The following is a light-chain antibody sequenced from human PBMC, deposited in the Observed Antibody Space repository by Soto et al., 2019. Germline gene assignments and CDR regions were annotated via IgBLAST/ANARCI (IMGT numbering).Light chain of an antibody. V-gene: IGLV2-14*01. CDR1: NSDVNY. CDR2: EVI. CDR3: SSSTSSNTFV. Sequence: QSALTQPASVSGAPGQSITISCTGTNSDVNYVSWHQQHPGKAPKLMIYEVINRSSGVSTRFSGSKSGNTASLTISGLRAEDEADYYCSSSTSSNTFVFGTGTKVTVL. J-gene: IGLJ1*01.